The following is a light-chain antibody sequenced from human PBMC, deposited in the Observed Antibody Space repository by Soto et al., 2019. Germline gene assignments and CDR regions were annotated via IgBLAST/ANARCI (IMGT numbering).Light chain of an antibody. CDR3: QQYGSSPYT. CDR1: QSVSSSY. J-gene: IGKJ2*01. Sequence: EIVLTQSPGTLSLSPEERATLSCRASQSVSSSYLAWYQQKPGQAPRLLIYGASSRATGIPDRFSGSGSGTDFTLTISRLEPEDFGVYYWQQYGSSPYTFGQGTKLEIK. V-gene: IGKV3-20*01. CDR2: GAS.